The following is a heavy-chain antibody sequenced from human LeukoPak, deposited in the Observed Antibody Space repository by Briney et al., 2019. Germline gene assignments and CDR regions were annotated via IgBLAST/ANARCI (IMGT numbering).Heavy chain of an antibody. D-gene: IGHD2-21*02. CDR3: AGRTAATTRPFDY. CDR1: GVSIDSYH. CDR2: FYYTGST. J-gene: IGHJ4*02. V-gene: IGHV4-59*01. Sequence: PSETPSLTCSVSGVSIDSYHWSWIRQPPGKGLEWIGYFYYTGSTNYSPSFEGRVTISEDTSKNQISLRLTSVTAADTAVYYCAGRTAATTRPFDYWGQGTLVTVSS.